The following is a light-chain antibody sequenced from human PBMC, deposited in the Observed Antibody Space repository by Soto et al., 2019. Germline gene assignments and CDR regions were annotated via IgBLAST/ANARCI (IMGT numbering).Light chain of an antibody. V-gene: IGKV1-5*01. CDR1: PSSRSW. Sequence: IHMNHYHHTLSASVRVRVSLTFRASPSSRSWLAWYRQKPGKAPKLLIYDASSLESGVPSRFRGSGAGTEFTLTISNLQPDDFATYYCQQYNSYWTFGQWTK. J-gene: IGKJ1*01. CDR3: QQYNSYWT. CDR2: DAS.